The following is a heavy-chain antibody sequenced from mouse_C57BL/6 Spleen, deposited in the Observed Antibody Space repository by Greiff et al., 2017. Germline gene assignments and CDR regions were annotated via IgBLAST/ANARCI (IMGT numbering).Heavy chain of an antibody. CDR3: ARWEYYGREAMDD. V-gene: IGHV1-18*01. J-gene: IGHJ4*01. D-gene: IGHD1-1*01. Sequence: VQLKQSGPELVKPGASVKIPCKASGYTFTDYNMDWVKQSHGKSLEWIGDINPNNGGTIYNQKFKGKATLTVDKSSSTAYMELRSLTSEDTAVYYCARWEYYGREAMDDWGQGTSVTVSS. CDR2: INPNNGGT. CDR1: GYTFTDYN.